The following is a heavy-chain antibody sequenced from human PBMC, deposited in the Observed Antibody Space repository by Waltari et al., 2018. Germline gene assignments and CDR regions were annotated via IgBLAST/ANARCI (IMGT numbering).Heavy chain of an antibody. V-gene: IGHV3-74*01. CDR2: INSDGSST. Sequence: EVQLVESGGGLIQPGGSLRLSCAASGFPFSSYWMHGVRQAPGKGLVWVARINSDGSSTSNADSVKGRFTISRDNAKNTLYLQMNSLRAEDTAMYYCASGNSHAFDIWGQGTMVTVSS. CDR1: GFPFSSYW. D-gene: IGHD1-7*01. J-gene: IGHJ3*02. CDR3: ASGNSHAFDI.